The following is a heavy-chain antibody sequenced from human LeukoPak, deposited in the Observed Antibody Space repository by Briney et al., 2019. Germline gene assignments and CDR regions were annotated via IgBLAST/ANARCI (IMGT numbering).Heavy chain of an antibody. J-gene: IGHJ4*02. CDR3: AKGYGSGSYYSHVIDY. CDR1: GFTFDDYA. Sequence: PGGSLRLSCAASGFTFDDYAMHWVRQAPGKGLEWVSGISWNSGSIGYADSVKGRFTISRDNAKNSLYLQMNSLRAEDTAVYYCAKGYGSGSYYSHVIDYWGQGTLVTVSS. D-gene: IGHD3-10*01. V-gene: IGHV3-9*01. CDR2: ISWNSGSI.